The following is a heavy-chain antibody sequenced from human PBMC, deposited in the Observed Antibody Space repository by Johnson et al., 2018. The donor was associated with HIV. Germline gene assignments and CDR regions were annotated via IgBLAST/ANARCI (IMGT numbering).Heavy chain of an antibody. CDR1: GFTFTNHW. CDR3: ARDMCSGGSCYAFDI. CDR2: IYSGGST. J-gene: IGHJ3*02. D-gene: IGHD2-15*01. Sequence: VQLVESGGSVVRPGGSLRLSCAASGFTFTNHWMRWVRQAPGKGLEWVSVIYSGGSTYYADSVKGRFTTTRDNSKNTPYHQMSSLRAEDTAVYYCARDMCSGGSCYAFDIWGQGTMVTVSS. V-gene: IGHV3-66*01.